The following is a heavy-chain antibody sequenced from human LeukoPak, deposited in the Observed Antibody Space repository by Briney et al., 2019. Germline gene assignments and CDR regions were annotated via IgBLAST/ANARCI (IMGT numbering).Heavy chain of an antibody. Sequence: PSETLSLTCAVYGGSFSGYYWSWIRQPPGKGLEWIGEINHSGSTNYNPSLKSRVTISVDTSKNQFSLKLSSVTAADTAVYFCARGPYSYDSSGAFDIWGQGTLVTVSS. CDR3: ARGPYSYDSSGAFDI. D-gene: IGHD3-22*01. CDR2: INHSGST. V-gene: IGHV4-34*01. J-gene: IGHJ4*02. CDR1: GGSFSGYY.